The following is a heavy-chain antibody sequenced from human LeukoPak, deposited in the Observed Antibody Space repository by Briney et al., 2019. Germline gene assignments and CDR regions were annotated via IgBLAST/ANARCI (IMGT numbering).Heavy chain of an antibody. CDR2: ISGSAGST. V-gene: IGHV3-23*01. CDR3: AKESSYYGSGSYYKAFDY. CDR1: GFTFSSYA. J-gene: IGHJ4*02. Sequence: PGGSLILSCAASGFTFSSYAMSWVRQAPGKGLEWVSAISGSAGSTYYADSVKGRFTISRDNSKNTLYLQMNSLRAEDTAVYYCAKESSYYGSGSYYKAFDYWGQGTLVTVSS. D-gene: IGHD3-10*01.